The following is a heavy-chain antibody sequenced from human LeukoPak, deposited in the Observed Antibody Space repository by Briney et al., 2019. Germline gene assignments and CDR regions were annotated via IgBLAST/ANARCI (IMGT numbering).Heavy chain of an antibody. V-gene: IGHV3-74*01. CDR3: ARICSTTDCLISA. D-gene: IGHD2-2*01. Sequence: GGSLRLSCAASGFTFSGYWMHWVRQAPGKGLVWVARISTDGSYTSYADCVKGRFTISRDNAKNTVYLQMSSLRAEDTAIYYCARICSTTDCLISAWGQGTLVTVSS. J-gene: IGHJ4*02. CDR1: GFTFSGYW. CDR2: ISTDGSYT.